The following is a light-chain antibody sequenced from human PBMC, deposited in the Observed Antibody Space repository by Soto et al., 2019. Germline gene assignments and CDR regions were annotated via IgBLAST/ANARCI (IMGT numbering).Light chain of an antibody. CDR2: QDN. Sequence: SYELTQPPSVSVSPGQTASITCSGNKLGDKYVCWYQRKSGQSPVMVIYQDNRRPSGIPERFSGSNSGNTATLTISGTQAMDEADYSCQTWDNNTVIFGGGTKLTVL. J-gene: IGLJ2*01. CDR3: QTWDNNTVI. V-gene: IGLV3-1*01. CDR1: KLGDKY.